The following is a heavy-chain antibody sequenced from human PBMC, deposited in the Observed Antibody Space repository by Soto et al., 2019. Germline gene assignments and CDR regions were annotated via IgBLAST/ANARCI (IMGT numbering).Heavy chain of an antibody. CDR3: AREINSHFDY. Sequence: GGSLRLSCAGSGFTFSNYGMNWVRQAPGKGLEWVAVVSYDGSDKYYADSVKGRFIISRDNSKNTLYLQMNSLRAEDTAVYYCAREINSHFDYWGQGTLVTVSS. J-gene: IGHJ4*02. CDR2: VSYDGSDK. V-gene: IGHV3-30-3*01. CDR1: GFTFSNYG.